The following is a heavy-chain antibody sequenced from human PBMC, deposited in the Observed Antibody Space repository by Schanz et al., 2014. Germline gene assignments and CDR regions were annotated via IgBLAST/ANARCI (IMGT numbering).Heavy chain of an antibody. CDR3: ATNSPFRMVRGSNAFDA. J-gene: IGHJ3*01. CDR2: FDVEDGET. V-gene: IGHV1-24*01. Sequence: QGQLVQSGAEVKKPGASVKVSCKASGYTFTSYDINWVRQAPGKGLEWLGGFDVEDGETIYAQKFQGRVTMTEDTSTETAYMELSGLRSGDTAVYYCATNSPFRMVRGSNAFDAWGQGTMVTVS. D-gene: IGHD3-10*01. CDR1: GYTFTSYD.